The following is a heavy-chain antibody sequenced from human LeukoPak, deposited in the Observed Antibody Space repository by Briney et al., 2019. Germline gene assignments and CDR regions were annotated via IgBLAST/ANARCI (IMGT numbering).Heavy chain of an antibody. CDR1: GFTFSNYA. D-gene: IGHD2-2*01. Sequence: GGSLRLSRSASGFTFSNYAMHWVRQAPGKGLEFVSGISSTGGSTNYPDSVKDRFSISRDNSKNTLYLQMTSLRADDTAVYYCVKDQHCSTISCATRTGFDPWGQGTSVTVSS. V-gene: IGHV3-64D*06. CDR2: ISSTGGST. J-gene: IGHJ5*02. CDR3: VKDQHCSTISCATRTGFDP.